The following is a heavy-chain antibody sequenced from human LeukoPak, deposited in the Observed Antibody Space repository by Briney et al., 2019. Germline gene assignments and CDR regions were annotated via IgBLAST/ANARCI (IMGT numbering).Heavy chain of an antibody. J-gene: IGHJ4*02. D-gene: IGHD3-3*01. CDR3: ASSNDFWSVYYFDY. CDR1: GYTFTSYG. CDR2: ISAYNGNT. Sequence: ASVKVSCKASGYTFTSYGISWVRQAPGQGLEWMGWISAYNGNTNYAQKLQGRVTMTTDTSTSTAYMELRSLRSDDTAVYYCASSNDFWSVYYFDYWGQGTLVTVSS. V-gene: IGHV1-18*01.